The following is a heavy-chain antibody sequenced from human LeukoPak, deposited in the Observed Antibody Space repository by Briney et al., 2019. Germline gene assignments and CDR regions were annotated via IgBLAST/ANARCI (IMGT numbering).Heavy chain of an antibody. CDR1: GFTFKYYA. Sequence: GGSLRLFCAASGFTFKYYAMSWVRQAPGKGLQWVSGISGSGDDTYYTDSVKGRWTISRDNSKNSLYLLIKSLRSEDPAVYYCSRAGYCSSTSCPFYGMDVWGQGTTVTVSS. V-gene: IGHV3-23*01. J-gene: IGHJ6*02. D-gene: IGHD2-2*01. CDR2: ISGSGDDT. CDR3: SRAGYCSSTSCPFYGMDV.